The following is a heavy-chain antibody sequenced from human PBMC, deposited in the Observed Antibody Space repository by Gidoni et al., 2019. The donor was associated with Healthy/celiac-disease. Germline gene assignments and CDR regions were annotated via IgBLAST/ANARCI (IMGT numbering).Heavy chain of an antibody. CDR1: GFRFSSNY. V-gene: IGHV3-53*01. J-gene: IGHJ6*02. D-gene: IGHD3-3*01. CDR2: IYSGGST. Sequence: EVQLVESGGGLIQPGGSLRLSCAASGFRFSSNYMSWVRQAPGKGLEWVSVIYSGGSTYYADSVKGRFTISRDNSKNTLYLQMNSLRAEDTAVYYCARDPRFLEWTTVTPPSAEPQKYGMDVWGQGTTVTVSS. CDR3: ARDPRFLEWTTVTPPSAEPQKYGMDV.